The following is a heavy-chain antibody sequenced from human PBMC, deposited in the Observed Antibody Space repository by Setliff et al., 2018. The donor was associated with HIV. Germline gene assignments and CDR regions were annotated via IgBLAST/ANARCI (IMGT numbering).Heavy chain of an antibody. J-gene: IGHJ3*02. V-gene: IGHV4-34*01. CDR1: DGSFSGYY. CDR2: IDHSGST. CDR3: ATAFDI. Sequence: SETLSLTCAVYDGSFSGYYWSWIRQPPGKGLEWIGEIDHSGSTNYNPSLRSRVIMSMDTSKNQFSLKLSSVTAADTAVYYCATAFDIWGPGTMVTVAS.